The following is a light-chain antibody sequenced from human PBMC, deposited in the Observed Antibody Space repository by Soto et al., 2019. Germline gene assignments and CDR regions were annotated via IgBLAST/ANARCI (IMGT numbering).Light chain of an antibody. V-gene: IGKV3-15*01. CDR1: QSVRNN. Sequence: IVMTQSPSTLSVSPGERATLSCRAIQSVRNNLAWYQQKPGQAPRLLIYGASTRATGIPARFSGSGSGTEFTLTISSLQSEDFALYYCQHYNNWPPAWTFGQGTKVDIK. CDR3: QHYNNWPPAWT. J-gene: IGKJ1*01. CDR2: GAS.